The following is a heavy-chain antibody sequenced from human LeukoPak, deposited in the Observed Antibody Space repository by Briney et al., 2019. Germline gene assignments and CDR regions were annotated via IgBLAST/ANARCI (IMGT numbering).Heavy chain of an antibody. V-gene: IGHV3-21*01. J-gene: IGHJ6*02. CDR1: GFTFSSYS. D-gene: IGHD3-10*01. Sequence: GGSLRLSCAASGFTFSSYSMNWVRQAPGKGLEWVSSISSSPTYIYYADSVRGRFTVSRDNAKNSLYLQLNSLRAEDTAVYFCAREGLWFGELLLGSYGMDVWGQGTTVTVSS. CDR2: ISSSPTYI. CDR3: AREGLWFGELLLGSYGMDV.